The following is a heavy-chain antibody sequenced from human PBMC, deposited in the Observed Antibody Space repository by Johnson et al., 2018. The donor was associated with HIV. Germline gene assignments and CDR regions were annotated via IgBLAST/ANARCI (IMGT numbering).Heavy chain of an antibody. CDR3: ARERSSGWYWGAFDI. CDR2: ISYDGSNK. J-gene: IGHJ3*02. V-gene: IGHV3-30*04. D-gene: IGHD6-19*01. CDR1: GFTFSSYA. Sequence: QVQLVESGGGVVQPGRSLRLFCVGSGFTFSSYAMHWVPQAPGKGLEWVAVISYDGSNKYSADSVKGRFTISRDNAKNSLYLQMNSLRAEDTAVYYCARERSSGWYWGAFDIWGQGTMVTVSS.